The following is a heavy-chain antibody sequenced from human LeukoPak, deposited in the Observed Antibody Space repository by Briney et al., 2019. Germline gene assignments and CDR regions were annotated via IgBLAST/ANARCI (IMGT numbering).Heavy chain of an antibody. CDR1: GGTFSSYA. V-gene: IGHV1-69*13. D-gene: IGHD3-22*01. CDR3: ARRGSSGYYLDY. CDR2: IIPIFGTA. Sequence: SVKVSCKASGGTFSSYAISWVRQAPGQGLEWMGGIIPIFGTANYAQKFQGRVTITADESTSTAYMELSSLRSEDTAVYYCARRGSSGYYLDYWGQGTLVTVSS. J-gene: IGHJ4*02.